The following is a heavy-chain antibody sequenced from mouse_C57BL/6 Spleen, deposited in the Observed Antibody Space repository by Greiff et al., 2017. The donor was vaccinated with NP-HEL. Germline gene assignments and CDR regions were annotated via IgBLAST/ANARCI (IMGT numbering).Heavy chain of an antibody. CDR1: GYTFTDYY. J-gene: IGHJ3*01. V-gene: IGHV1-26*01. D-gene: IGHD1-1*01. CDR3: ARGNYYGSSYEFAY. Sequence: EVQLQQSGPELVKPGASVKISCKASGYTFTDYYMNWVKQSHGKSLEWIGEILPGSGSTNYNEKFKGKATFTADTSSNTAYMQLSSLTTEDSAIYYCARGNYYGSSYEFAYWGQGTLVTVSA. CDR2: ILPGSGST.